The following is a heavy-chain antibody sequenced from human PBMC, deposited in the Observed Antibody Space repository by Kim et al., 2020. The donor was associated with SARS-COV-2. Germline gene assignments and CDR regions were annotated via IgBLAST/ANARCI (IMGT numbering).Heavy chain of an antibody. V-gene: IGHV3-30*18. J-gene: IGHJ6*02. CDR1: GFTFSSYG. D-gene: IGHD6-13*01. CDR2: VSYDGSNK. CDR3: AKDHGTSAAPHYYGMDV. Sequence: GGSLRLSWAGSGFTFSSYGMHWVRQAPGKGLEWVAVVSYDGSNKYYADSVKGRFTISRDNSKNTLYLQMNSLRAEDTAVFYCAKDHGTSAAPHYYGMDVWGQGTTVTVSS.